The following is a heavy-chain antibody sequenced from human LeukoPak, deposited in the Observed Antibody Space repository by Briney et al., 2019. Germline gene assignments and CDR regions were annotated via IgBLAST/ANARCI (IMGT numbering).Heavy chain of an antibody. D-gene: IGHD2-21*02. Sequence: GGSLRLSCAASGFTFSNAWMSWVRQAPGKGLEWVGRIKSKTDGGTTDYAAPVKGRFTISRDDSKNTLYLQMNSLKTEDTAVCYCTTEGGPYCGGDCYSFDYWGQGTLVTVSS. CDR2: IKSKTDGGTT. J-gene: IGHJ4*02. V-gene: IGHV3-15*01. CDR1: GFTFSNAW. CDR3: TTEGGPYCGGDCYSFDY.